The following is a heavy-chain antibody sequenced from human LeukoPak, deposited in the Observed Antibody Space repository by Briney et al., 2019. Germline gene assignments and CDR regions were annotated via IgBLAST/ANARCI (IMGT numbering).Heavy chain of an antibody. CDR1: GGSFSGYH. D-gene: IGHD5-18*01. V-gene: IGHV4-34*01. CDR3: ARSASGYSYGDY. CDR2: INHSGST. Sequence: SETLSLTCAVYGGSFSGYHWSWIRQPPGKGLEWIGEINHSGSTNYNPSLKSRVTISADTSKNQFSLKLNSVTAADTAVYYCARSASGYSYGDYWGQGILVTVSS. J-gene: IGHJ4*02.